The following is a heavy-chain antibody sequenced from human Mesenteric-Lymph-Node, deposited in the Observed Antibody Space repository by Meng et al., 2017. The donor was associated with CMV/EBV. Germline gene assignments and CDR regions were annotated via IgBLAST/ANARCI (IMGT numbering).Heavy chain of an antibody. J-gene: IGHJ4*02. CDR3: ATSGSRGYFDY. D-gene: IGHD3-10*01. CDR1: GFTVDDYV. V-gene: IGHV3-9*01. CDR2: ISWNSGSI. Sequence: SLKISCAASGFTVDDYVMHWVRQAPGKGLEWVSGISWNSGSIGYADSVKGRFTISRDNAKNSLYLQMNSLRAEDTAVYYCATSGSRGYFDYWGRGTLVTVSS.